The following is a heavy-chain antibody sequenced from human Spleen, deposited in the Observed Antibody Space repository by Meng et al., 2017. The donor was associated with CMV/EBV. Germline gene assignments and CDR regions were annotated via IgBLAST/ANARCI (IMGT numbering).Heavy chain of an antibody. D-gene: IGHD5-18*01. CDR2: IYYSGST. CDR3: ARDPVTTYYFDY. V-gene: IGHV4-30-4*08. J-gene: IGHJ4*02. CDR1: GGSTSSGDYY. Sequence: QVPLTESGPGRCRPSHTLSLPVLCSGGSTSSGDYYWSWIRQPPGKGLEWIGYIYYSGSTYYNPSLKSRVTISVDTSKNQFSLKLSSVTAADTAVYYCARDPVTTYYFDYWGQGTLVTVSS.